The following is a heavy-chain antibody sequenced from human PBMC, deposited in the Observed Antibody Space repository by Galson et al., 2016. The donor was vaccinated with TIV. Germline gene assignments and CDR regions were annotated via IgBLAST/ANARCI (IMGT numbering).Heavy chain of an antibody. D-gene: IGHD2-21*02. CDR3: ARSGFNSDWYFFTDS. J-gene: IGHJ4*02. V-gene: IGHV4-59*12. Sequence: ETLSLTCSVSGGSLSDYYWNWIRQPPGKGLEWIGYVSDSGRTHYNPSLQSRITLSLGTSKIQFSLRLTSMTPADTAVYYCARSGFNSDWYFFTDSWGQGTLVTVSS. CDR1: GGSLSDYY. CDR2: VSDSGRT.